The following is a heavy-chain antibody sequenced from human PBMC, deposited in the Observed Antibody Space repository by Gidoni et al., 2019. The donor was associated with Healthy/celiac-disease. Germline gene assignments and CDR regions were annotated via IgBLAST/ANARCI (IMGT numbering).Heavy chain of an antibody. CDR1: GFHFSSYA. J-gene: IGHJ4*02. CDR3: ARDLPGPRIAAPPGY. CDR2: ISYDGSNK. V-gene: IGHV3-30-3*01. Sequence: QVQLVESGGGVVQPGRSLRLSCAAAGFHFSSYAMHWVRQAPGKGLGWVAVISYDGSNKYYADSVKGRFTISRDISKNTLYLQMNSLRAEDTAVYYYARDLPGPRIAAPPGYWGQGTLVTVSS. D-gene: IGHD6-6*01.